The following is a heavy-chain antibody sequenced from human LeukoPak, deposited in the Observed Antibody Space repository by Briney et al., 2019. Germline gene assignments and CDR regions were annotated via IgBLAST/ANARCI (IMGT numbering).Heavy chain of an antibody. CDR2: ISYDGSKK. Sequence: PGGSLRLSCAVSGFTFSSYGTHWVRQAPGKGLEWVAVISYDGSKKYYADSVKRRFTISRDNSKNTLFLQMNNLRAEDTAVYYCAKDFVTALDYWGQGTLVTVSS. D-gene: IGHD2-21*02. J-gene: IGHJ4*02. V-gene: IGHV3-30*18. CDR3: AKDFVTALDY. CDR1: GFTFSSYG.